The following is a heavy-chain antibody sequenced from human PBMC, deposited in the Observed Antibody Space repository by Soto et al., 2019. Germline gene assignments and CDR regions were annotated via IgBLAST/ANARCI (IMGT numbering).Heavy chain of an antibody. D-gene: IGHD2-15*01. Sequence: SVKVSCKASGGTFSSYAISWVRQAPGLGLEWMGGIIPIFGTANYAQKFQGRVTITADESTSTAYMELSSLRSEDTAVYYCARDLSPVVVVAAWRNYYYYYGMDVWGQGTTVTVSS. J-gene: IGHJ6*02. CDR1: GGTFSSYA. CDR3: ARDLSPVVVVAAWRNYYYYYGMDV. CDR2: IIPIFGTA. V-gene: IGHV1-69*13.